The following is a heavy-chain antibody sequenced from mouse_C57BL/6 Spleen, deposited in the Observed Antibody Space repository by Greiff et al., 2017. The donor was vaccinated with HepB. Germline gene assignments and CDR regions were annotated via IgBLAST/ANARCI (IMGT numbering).Heavy chain of an antibody. V-gene: IGHV1-9*01. CDR2: ILPGSGST. D-gene: IGHD2-1*01. CDR3: ARGRGYYGNYENYFDY. Sequence: VQLQQSGAELMKPGASVKLSCKATGYTFTGYWIEWVKQRPGHGLEWIGEILPGSGSTNYNEKFKGKATFTADTSSNTAYMQLSSLTTEDSAIYYCARGRGYYGNYENYFDYWGQGTTLTVSS. J-gene: IGHJ2*01. CDR1: GYTFTGYW.